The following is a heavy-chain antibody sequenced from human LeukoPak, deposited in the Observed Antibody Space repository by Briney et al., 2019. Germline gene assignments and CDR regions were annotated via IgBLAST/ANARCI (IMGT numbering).Heavy chain of an antibody. CDR2: IKQDGSEK. J-gene: IGHJ4*02. Sequence: GGSLRLSCAASGFTFSSYSMNWVRRAPGKGLEWVANIKQDGSEKNYVDSVKGRFTISRDNAKNSLYLQMNNLRVEDTAMYYCAGGTGFIIKDWGQGTLVTVSS. D-gene: IGHD3-9*01. CDR3: AGGTGFIIKD. CDR1: GFTFSSYS. V-gene: IGHV3-7*03.